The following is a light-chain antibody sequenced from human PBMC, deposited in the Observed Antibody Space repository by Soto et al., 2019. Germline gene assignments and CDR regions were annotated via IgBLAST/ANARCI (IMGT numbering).Light chain of an antibody. J-gene: IGLJ2*01. CDR2: DDR. CDR3: QVWDSSSDHPGVV. CDR1: NIGSKS. V-gene: IGLV3-21*02. Sequence: SYELTQPPSVSVAPGQTARITCGGNNIGSKSVHWYQQKPGQAPVLGVYDDRDRPSGIPERFSGSNSGNTATLTISRVEAGDEADYYCQVWDSSSDHPGVVFGGGTKVTVL.